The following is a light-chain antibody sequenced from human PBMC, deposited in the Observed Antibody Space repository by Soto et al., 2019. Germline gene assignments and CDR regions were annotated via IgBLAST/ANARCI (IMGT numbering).Light chain of an antibody. CDR1: ITDIGAYNY. CDR3: SSYTDSSNYV. V-gene: IGLV2-14*01. J-gene: IGLJ1*01. Sequence: QSALTQPASVSGSPGQSITISCTGTITDIGAYNYVSWYQQHPGKAPKLLIYGVSSRPSGVSNRFSGSKSGNAAYLTISGLQAEDEADYYCSSYTDSSNYVFGTGTKLTVL. CDR2: GVS.